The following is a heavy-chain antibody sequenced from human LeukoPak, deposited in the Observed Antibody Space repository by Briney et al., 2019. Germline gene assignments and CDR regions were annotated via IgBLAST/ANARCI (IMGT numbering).Heavy chain of an antibody. J-gene: IGHJ4*02. CDR3: ARDAYDSSGRYFDY. CDR1: GGSISSGGYY. Sequence: SQTLSLTCTVSGGSISSGGYYWSWICQHPGKGLEWIGYIYYSGSTYYNPSLKSRVTISVDTSKNQFSLKLSSVTAADTAVYYCARDAYDSSGRYFDYWGQGTLVTASS. CDR2: IYYSGST. V-gene: IGHV4-31*03. D-gene: IGHD3-22*01.